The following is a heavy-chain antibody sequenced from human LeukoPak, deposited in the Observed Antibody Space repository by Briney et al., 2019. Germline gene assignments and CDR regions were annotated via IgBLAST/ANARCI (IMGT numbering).Heavy chain of an antibody. CDR1: GFTFTSSA. CDR3: AAVVRSSPFYWYFDL. CDR2: IVVGSGNT. D-gene: IGHD6-6*01. J-gene: IGHJ2*01. V-gene: IGHV1-58*01. Sequence: SVKVSCKASGFTFTSSAVQWVRQARGQRLEWIGWIVVGSGNTNYAQKFQERVTITRDMSTSTAYMELSSLRSEDTAVHYCAAVVRSSPFYWYFDLWGRGTLVTVSS.